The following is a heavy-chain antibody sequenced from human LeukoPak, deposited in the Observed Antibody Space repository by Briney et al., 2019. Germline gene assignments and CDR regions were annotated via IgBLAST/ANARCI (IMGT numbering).Heavy chain of an antibody. D-gene: IGHD2-2*01. V-gene: IGHV4-39*01. CDR3: ARGLIGYCSSTSCPNWFDP. CDR2: IYYSGST. Sequence: SETLSLTCTVSGGSISSSSYYWGWIRQPPGKGLEWIGSIYYSGSTYYNPSLKSRVTISVDTSKNQFSLKLSSVTAADTAVYYCARGLIGYCSSTSCPNWFDPWGQGTLVTVSS. CDR1: GGSISSSSYY. J-gene: IGHJ5*02.